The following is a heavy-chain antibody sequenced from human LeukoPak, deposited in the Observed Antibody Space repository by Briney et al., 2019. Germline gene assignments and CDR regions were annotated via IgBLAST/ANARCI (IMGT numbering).Heavy chain of an antibody. CDR1: GYSFTSYW. CDR2: IYPGDSDT. D-gene: IGHD3-22*01. J-gene: IGHJ3*02. CDR3: ARLAASSNYFDAFDM. V-gene: IGHV5-51*01. Sequence: GESLKISCKGSGYSFTSYWIAWVRQMPGKGLEWMGIIYPGDSDTRYSPPFQGQITISADKSISTAYLQWRTLKASDTAMYYCARLAASSNYFDAFDMWGQGTMVTVSS.